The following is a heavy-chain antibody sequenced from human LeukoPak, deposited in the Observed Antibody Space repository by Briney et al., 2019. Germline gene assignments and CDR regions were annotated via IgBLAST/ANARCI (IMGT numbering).Heavy chain of an antibody. CDR2: ISDSGGST. V-gene: IGHV3-23*01. CDR1: GFTFSSYG. D-gene: IGHD5-18*01. Sequence: PGGSLRLSCAASGFTFSSYGMSWVRQAPGKGLEWVSVISDSGGSTYIADSVKGRFTISRDNSKNTLYLQMNSLRAEDTAAYYRAKRIQSAMATGYWGQGTLVPVSS. CDR3: AKRIQSAMATGY. J-gene: IGHJ4*02.